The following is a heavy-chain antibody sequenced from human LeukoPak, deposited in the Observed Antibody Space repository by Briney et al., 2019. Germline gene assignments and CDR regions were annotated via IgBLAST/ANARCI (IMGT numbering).Heavy chain of an antibody. D-gene: IGHD2-2*02. Sequence: GGSLRLSCAASGFSFSTYTMRWVRQAPGKGLEYVSGIASNGGTKDYANSVNGRFTISRDNSKNTVYLQMGSLRAEDMAVYYCAREYCTTNNCYNWGLGYWGQGTLVTVSS. CDR2: IASNGGTK. CDR3: AREYCTTNNCYNWGLGY. J-gene: IGHJ4*02. V-gene: IGHV3-64*01. CDR1: GFSFSTYT.